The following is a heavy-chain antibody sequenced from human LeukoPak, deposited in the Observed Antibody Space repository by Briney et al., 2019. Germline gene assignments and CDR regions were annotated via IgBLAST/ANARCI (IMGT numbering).Heavy chain of an antibody. CDR2: ISAYNGNT. V-gene: IGHV1-18*01. Sequence: SVKVSCKASGYTFTSYGISWVRQAPGQGLEWMGWISAYNGNTNYAQKLQGRVTMTTDTSTSTAYMELRSLRSDDTAVYYCARDNSVRDEAWWFNPWGQGTLVTVSS. CDR3: ARDNSVRDEAWWFNP. D-gene: IGHD5-24*01. J-gene: IGHJ5*02. CDR1: GYTFTSYG.